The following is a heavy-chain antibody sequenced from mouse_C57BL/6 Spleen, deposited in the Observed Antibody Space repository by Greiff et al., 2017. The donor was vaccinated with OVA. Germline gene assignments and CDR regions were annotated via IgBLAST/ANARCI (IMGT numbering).Heavy chain of an antibody. V-gene: IGHV1-80*01. D-gene: IGHD1-1*01. Sequence: QVQLQQSGAELVKPGASVKISCKASGYAFSSYWMNWVKQRPGKGLEWIGQIYPGDGDTNYNGKFKGKATLTADKSSSTAYMQLSSLTSEDSAVYFCARRWTTVVAPMAMDYWGQGTSVTVSS. J-gene: IGHJ4*01. CDR3: ARRWTTVVAPMAMDY. CDR2: IYPGDGDT. CDR1: GYAFSSYW.